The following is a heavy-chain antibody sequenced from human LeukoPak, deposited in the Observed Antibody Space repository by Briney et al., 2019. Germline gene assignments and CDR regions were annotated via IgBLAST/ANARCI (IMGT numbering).Heavy chain of an antibody. CDR2: INPNSGGT. J-gene: IGHJ4*02. V-gene: IGHV1-2*06. CDR3: ARGHYYDSRGDLDVGIF. Sequence: GASVKVSCKASGYTFTGYYMHWVRQAPGQGLEWMGRINPNSGGTNYAQKFQGRVTMTRDTSISTAYMELSRLRSDDTAVYYCARGHYYDSRGDLDVGIFWGQGTLVTVSS. D-gene: IGHD3-22*01. CDR1: GYTFTGYY.